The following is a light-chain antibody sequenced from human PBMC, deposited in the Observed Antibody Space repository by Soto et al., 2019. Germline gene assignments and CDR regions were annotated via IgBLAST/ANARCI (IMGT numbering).Light chain of an antibody. CDR3: QQYYTGRT. V-gene: IGKV4-1*01. CDR1: QSLLSNSNKKNY. CDR2: WTS. Sequence: DIVMTQSPDSLTVSLGERATINCKSSQSLLSNSNKKNYLAWYQQKPGQPPKLLIYWTSTRESGVPDRFTGSGSGTDFTLTISSLQAEDVAFYFCQQYYTGRTFGQGTRVEIK. J-gene: IGKJ1*01.